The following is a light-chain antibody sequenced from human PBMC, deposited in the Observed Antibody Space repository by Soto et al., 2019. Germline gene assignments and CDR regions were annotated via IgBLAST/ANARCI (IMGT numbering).Light chain of an antibody. J-gene: IGLJ3*02. CDR1: SSNIGGNT. CDR2: SSN. V-gene: IGLV1-44*01. Sequence: QSVLTQPPSASGGPGQRVTISCSGSSSNIGGNTVNWYQQLPGTAPKLLIYSSNKRPSGVPDRFSGAKSGTSASLAISGLQSADEDDDYCGAWDDSMIGLWVFGGGTKLTVL. CDR3: GAWDDSMIGLWV.